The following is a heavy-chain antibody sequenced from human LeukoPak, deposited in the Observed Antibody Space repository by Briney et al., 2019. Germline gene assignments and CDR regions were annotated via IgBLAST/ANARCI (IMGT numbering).Heavy chain of an antibody. J-gene: IGHJ4*02. CDR2: IYSGGST. D-gene: IGHD5-12*01. CDR3: ASEDPGYGRPLDY. Sequence: GSLRLSCAASGFTVSSNYMSWVRQAPGKGLEWVSVIYSGGSTYYADSVKGRFTISSDNSKNTLYLQMNSLRAEDTAVYYCASEDPGYGRPLDYWGQGTLVTVSS. CDR1: GFTVSSNY. V-gene: IGHV3-53*01.